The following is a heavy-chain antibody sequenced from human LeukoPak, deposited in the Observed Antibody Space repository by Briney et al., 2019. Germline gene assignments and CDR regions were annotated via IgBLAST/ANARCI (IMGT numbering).Heavy chain of an antibody. CDR1: GGSVSSGSYY. Sequence: SETLSLTCTVSGGSVSSGSYYWSWIRQPPGKGLEWIGYIYYSGSTNYNPSLKSRVTISVDTSKNQFSLKLSSVTAADTAVYHCAREGIGPDWYFDLWGRGTLVTVSS. CDR3: AREGIGPDWYFDL. J-gene: IGHJ2*01. D-gene: IGHD3-10*01. V-gene: IGHV4-61*01. CDR2: IYYSGST.